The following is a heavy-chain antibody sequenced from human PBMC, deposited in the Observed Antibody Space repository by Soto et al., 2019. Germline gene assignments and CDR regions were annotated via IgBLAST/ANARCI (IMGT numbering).Heavy chain of an antibody. CDR1: GGSISSGDYY. V-gene: IGHV4-30-4*01. D-gene: IGHD6-13*01. CDR3: ARGIRLAAPSVLNWFDP. CDR2: ISYSGST. Sequence: PSETLSLTCTLSGGSISSGDYYWSWIRQPPGKGLEWIGYISYSGSTYYNPSLKSRVTISVDTSKNQFSLKLSSVTAADTAVYYCARGIRLAAPSVLNWFDPWGQGTLVTVSS. J-gene: IGHJ5*02.